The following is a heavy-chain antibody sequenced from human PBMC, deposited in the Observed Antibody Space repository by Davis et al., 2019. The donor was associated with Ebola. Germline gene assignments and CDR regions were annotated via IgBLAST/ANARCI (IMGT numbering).Heavy chain of an antibody. D-gene: IGHD1-26*01. Sequence: PSETLSLTCTVSGGSISSYYWSWIRQPPGKGLEWIGRIYTSGSTNDNPSLKSRVTMSLDTSKNQFSLKLSSVTAADTAVYYCARYSHEKGEYFQHWGQGTLVTVSS. CDR2: IYTSGST. J-gene: IGHJ1*01. CDR3: ARYSHEKGEYFQH. CDR1: GGSISSYY. V-gene: IGHV4-4*07.